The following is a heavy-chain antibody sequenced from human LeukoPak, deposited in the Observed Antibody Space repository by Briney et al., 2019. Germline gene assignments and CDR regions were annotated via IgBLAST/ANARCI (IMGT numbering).Heavy chain of an antibody. CDR3: AKDQRRLRLGELSFGTFGY. CDR2: IRYDGSNK. Sequence: GRSLRLSCAASGFTFSSYGMHWVRQAPGKGLEWVAFIRYDGSNKYYADSVKGRFTISRDNSKNTLYLQMNSLRAEDTAVYYCAKDQRRLRLGELSFGTFGYWGQGTLVTVSS. J-gene: IGHJ4*02. V-gene: IGHV3-30*02. D-gene: IGHD3-16*02. CDR1: GFTFSSYG.